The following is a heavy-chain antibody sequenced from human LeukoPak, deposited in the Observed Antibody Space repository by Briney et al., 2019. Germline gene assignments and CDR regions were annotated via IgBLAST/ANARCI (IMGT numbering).Heavy chain of an antibody. Sequence: ASVKVSCKASGYTFTSYDINWARQATGQGLEWMGWMNPNSGVTVYAQKFQGRVTMTRNTSVSTAYMELSGLRSDDTAVYYCARLERMDVWGKGTTVTVSS. CDR1: GYTFTSYD. V-gene: IGHV1-8*01. J-gene: IGHJ6*04. CDR2: MNPNSGVT. CDR3: ARLERMDV.